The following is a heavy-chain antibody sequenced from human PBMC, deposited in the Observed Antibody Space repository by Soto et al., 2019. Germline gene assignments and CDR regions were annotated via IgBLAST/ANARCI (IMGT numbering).Heavy chain of an antibody. V-gene: IGHV1-69*01. CDR2: IIPMFNTT. CDR1: GGNFSTHA. Sequence: QVQLVQSGAEVKKPGSSVKVSCKASGGNFSTHAISWVRQAPGQGLVWMGGIIPMFNTTISAQKFQGRVTITADEYTSTAYMELGSLRSEDTAVYYCARAAYDRGSLDYWGQGTLVTVSS. D-gene: IGHD3-22*01. J-gene: IGHJ4*02. CDR3: ARAAYDRGSLDY.